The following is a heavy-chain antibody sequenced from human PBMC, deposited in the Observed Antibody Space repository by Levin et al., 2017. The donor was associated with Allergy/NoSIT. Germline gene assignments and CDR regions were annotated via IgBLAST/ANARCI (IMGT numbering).Heavy chain of an antibody. Sequence: PSETLSLTCAVYGGSFSGYYWSWIRQPPGKGLEWIGEINHSGSTNYNPSLKSRVTISVDTSKNQFSLKLSSVTAADTAVYYCATTQYNFYYGMDVWGQGTTVTVSS. J-gene: IGHJ6*02. CDR1: GGSFSGYY. CDR2: INHSGST. V-gene: IGHV4-34*01. CDR3: ATTQYNFYYGMDV. D-gene: IGHD1-14*01.